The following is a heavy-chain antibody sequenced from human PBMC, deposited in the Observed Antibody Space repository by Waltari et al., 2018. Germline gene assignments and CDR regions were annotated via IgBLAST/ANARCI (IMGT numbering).Heavy chain of an antibody. J-gene: IGHJ4*02. CDR3: ARDGITIYGVVIFDY. D-gene: IGHD3-3*01. Sequence: GGGLVKPGGSLRLSCAASGFTFSSYSMNWVRQAPGKGLEWVSSISSSSSYIYYADSVKGRFTISRDNTKNSLYLQMNSLRAEDTAVYYCARDGITIYGVVIFDYWGQGTLVTVSS. CDR2: ISSSSSYI. CDR1: GFTFSSYS. V-gene: IGHV3-21*01.